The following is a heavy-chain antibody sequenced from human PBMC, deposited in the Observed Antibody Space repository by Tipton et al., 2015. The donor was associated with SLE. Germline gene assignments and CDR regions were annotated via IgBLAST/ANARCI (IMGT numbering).Heavy chain of an antibody. CDR2: IYYSGST. J-gene: IGHJ6*03. CDR1: GVSISFYY. Sequence: TLSLTCSVSGVSISFYYWSWIRQPPGKGLEWIGFIYYSGSTNYNPSLKSRVTLSVDPSKNQFSLKLSSVTAADTAVYYCARYCSSTICYSYYYMDVWGKGTPSPSP. D-gene: IGHD2-2*02. CDR3: ARYCSSTICYSYYYMDV. V-gene: IGHV4-59*01.